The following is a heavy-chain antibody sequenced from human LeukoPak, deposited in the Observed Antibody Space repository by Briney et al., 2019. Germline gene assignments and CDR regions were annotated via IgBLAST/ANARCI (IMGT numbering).Heavy chain of an antibody. D-gene: IGHD3-9*01. J-gene: IGHJ5*02. CDR2: IYSGGST. CDR3: AKDLGDLTTFDWGWFDP. CDR1: GFTVSSNY. V-gene: IGHV3-53*04. Sequence: GGSLRLSCAASGFTVSSNYMSWVRQAPGKGLEWVSVIYSGGSTYYADSVKGRFTISRHNSKNTLYLQMNSLRAEDTAVYYCAKDLGDLTTFDWGWFDPWGQGTLVTVSS.